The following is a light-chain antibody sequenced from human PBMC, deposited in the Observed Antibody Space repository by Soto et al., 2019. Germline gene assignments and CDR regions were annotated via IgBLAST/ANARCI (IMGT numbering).Light chain of an antibody. V-gene: IGKV3-11*01. Sequence: EIVLTQSPGTLSLSPGEIATLSCRASHRVTYDQLAWYQQTPGQAPRLLIYGASNRATGIPARFSGSGSGTDFTLTISSLEPEDFAVYYCQQRSNWPPITFGQGTRLEIK. CDR1: HRVTYD. CDR3: QQRSNWPPIT. J-gene: IGKJ5*01. CDR2: GAS.